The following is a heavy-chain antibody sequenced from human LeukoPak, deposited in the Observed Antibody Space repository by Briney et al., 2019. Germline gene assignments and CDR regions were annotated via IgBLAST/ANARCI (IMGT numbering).Heavy chain of an antibody. CDR2: ISVGGSDE. Sequence: PGGSLRLSCVASGFSFRTYEMNWVRQAPGKGLEWISYISVGGSDEDYVDSVKGRFSISRDNAKNSLFLQMNSLRVEDTAVYYGARDVGFNNGWPAWGEGALVTVSS. J-gene: IGHJ5*02. D-gene: IGHD6-19*01. CDR1: GFSFRTYE. V-gene: IGHV3-48*03. CDR3: ARDVGFNNGWPA.